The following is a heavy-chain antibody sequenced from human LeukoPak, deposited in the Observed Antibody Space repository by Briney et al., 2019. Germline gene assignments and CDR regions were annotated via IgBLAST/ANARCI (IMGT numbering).Heavy chain of an antibody. D-gene: IGHD2-15*01. J-gene: IGHJ4*02. CDR2: IIPIFGTA. V-gene: IGHV1-69*06. Sequence: SVKVSCKASGGTFSSDAISWVRQAPGQGLEWMGGIIPIFGTANYARKLQGRVTITADKSTSTAYMELSRLRSDDTAVYYCARDSDGYCSGGSCYYGLSGFAFGYWGQGTLVTVSS. CDR3: ARDSDGYCSGGSCYYGLSGFAFGY. CDR1: GGTFSSDA.